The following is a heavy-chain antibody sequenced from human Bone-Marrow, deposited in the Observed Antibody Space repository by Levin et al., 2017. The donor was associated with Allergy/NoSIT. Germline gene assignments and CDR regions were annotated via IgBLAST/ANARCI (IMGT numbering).Heavy chain of an antibody. V-gene: IGHV4-61*01. J-gene: IGHJ4*02. D-gene: IGHD1-26*01. CDR1: GDSVRSATSH. CDR2: TLYTGRT. CDR3: ARDARIVGATAIDF. Sequence: SQTLSLTCTVSGDSVRSATSHWTWIRQPPGKGLEWIGFTLYTGRTNYNQSLKSRVTMSVDTSRNQFSLKLNSVTAADSAVYYCARDARIVGATAIDFWGQGTLVSVSS.